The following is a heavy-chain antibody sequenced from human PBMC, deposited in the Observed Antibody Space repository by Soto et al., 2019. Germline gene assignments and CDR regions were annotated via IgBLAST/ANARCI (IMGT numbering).Heavy chain of an antibody. CDR2: ISSSGSTI. CDR3: ARAATALYFDY. Sequence: GGSLRLSCAASRFTFSSYEMNWARQAPGKGLEWVSYISSSGSTIYYADSVKGRFTVSRDNTKNSLYLQMNSLRAEDTAVYYCARAATALYFDYWGQGNMVTVSS. V-gene: IGHV3-48*03. CDR1: RFTFSSYE. J-gene: IGHJ4*02. D-gene: IGHD5-18*01.